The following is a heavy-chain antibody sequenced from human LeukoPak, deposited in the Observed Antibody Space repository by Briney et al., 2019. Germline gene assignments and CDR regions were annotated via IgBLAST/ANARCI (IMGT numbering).Heavy chain of an antibody. D-gene: IGHD3-10*01. CDR2: IIPIFGTA. CDR3: ARGYYYGSGREDGMYV. V-gene: IGHV1-69*13. CDR1: GVTFSSYA. J-gene: IGHJ6*04. Sequence: SVTVSSTASGVTFSSYAISWVRQAPGQGLEWMGGIIPIFGTANYAQKFQGRVTITADESTSTAYMDPSSLRSEDTAVCYCARGYYYGSGREDGMYVWGKGTTVTVS.